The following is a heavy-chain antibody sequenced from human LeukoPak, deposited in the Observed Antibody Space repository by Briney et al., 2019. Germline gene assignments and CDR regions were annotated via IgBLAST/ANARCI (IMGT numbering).Heavy chain of an antibody. V-gene: IGHV3-48*01. J-gene: IGHJ4*02. D-gene: IGHD4-17*01. CDR3: AKALLTYGDYNY. CDR1: GFPFSSYR. Sequence: GGSLRLSCAASGFPFSSYRMNWVRQAPGKGLEWVSYISSGSGSIYYADSVKGRFTISRDNSKNTLYLQMNSLRAEDTAVYYCAKALLTYGDYNYWGQGTLVTVSS. CDR2: ISSGSGSI.